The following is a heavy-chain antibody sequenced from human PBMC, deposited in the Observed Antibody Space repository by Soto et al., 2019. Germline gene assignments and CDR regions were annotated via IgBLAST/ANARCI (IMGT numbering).Heavy chain of an antibody. CDR3: ARDGGYSYGFDH. D-gene: IGHD5-18*01. J-gene: IGHJ4*02. Sequence: QVQLVQSGAEVKKPGASVKVSCKASGYTFTSYDINWVRQATGQGLEWMGWMNPNSGNTGYAEQSKRXXTMSRPGPISTAYLALSSLRCGDTAVYYGARDGGYSYGFDHWGQGTLVTVSS. CDR1: GYTFTSYD. V-gene: IGHV1-8*01. CDR2: MNPNSGNT.